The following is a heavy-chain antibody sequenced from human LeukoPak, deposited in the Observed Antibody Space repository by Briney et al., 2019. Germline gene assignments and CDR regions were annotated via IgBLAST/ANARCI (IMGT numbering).Heavy chain of an antibody. CDR2: INLNDGDT. CDR3: ARANFLYCISSTCLFDY. Sequence: GASVTLSCTASGYTFTGYYIHWVRQAPGQGVEWVGWINLNDGDTNYAQKFQGRVNMTRDTAISTAHMEVSRLRSDHTAVYYCARANFLYCISSTCLFDYWGQGTLVTVSS. D-gene: IGHD2-2*01. J-gene: IGHJ4*02. CDR1: GYTFTGYY. V-gene: IGHV1-2*02.